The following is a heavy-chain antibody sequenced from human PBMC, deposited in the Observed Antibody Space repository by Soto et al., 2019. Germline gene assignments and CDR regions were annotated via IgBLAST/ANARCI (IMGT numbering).Heavy chain of an antibody. CDR3: ARDYYYDSSGYLGRSYYYGMDV. J-gene: IGHJ6*02. D-gene: IGHD3-22*01. CDR2: INPNSGGT. CDR1: GYTFTGYY. V-gene: IGHV1-2*04. Sequence: GSGKDSFKSSGYTFTGYYMHLGRQAPGQGLEWAGWINPNSGGTNYAQKFQGWVTMTRDTSISTAYMEVSRLRSDDTAVYYCARDYYYDSSGYLGRSYYYGMDVWGQGTPVTVSS.